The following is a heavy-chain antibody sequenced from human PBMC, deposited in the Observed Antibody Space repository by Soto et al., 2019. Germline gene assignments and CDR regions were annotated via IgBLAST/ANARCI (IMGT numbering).Heavy chain of an antibody. V-gene: IGHV4-59*01. CDR2: IYYSGST. Sequence: QVQLQESGPGLVKPSETLSLTCTVSGGSISSYYWSWIRQPPGKGLEWIGYIYYSGSTNYNPSLTRRVTISVDTSTNQFSLKLSSVTAADTAVYYCAREIQDIVLVPAAMGYNWFDPWGQGTLVTVSS. D-gene: IGHD2-2*01. CDR3: AREIQDIVLVPAAMGYNWFDP. CDR1: GGSISSYY. J-gene: IGHJ5*02.